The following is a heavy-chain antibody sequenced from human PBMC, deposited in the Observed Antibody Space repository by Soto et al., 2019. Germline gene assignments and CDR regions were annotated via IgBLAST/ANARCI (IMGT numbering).Heavy chain of an antibody. J-gene: IGHJ5*02. Sequence: SVKVSCKASGGTFSSYAISWVRQAPGQGLEWMGGIIPIFGTANYAQKFQGRVTITADESTSTAYMELSSLGSEDTAVYYCASGTIFGVVIRENWFDPWGQGTLVTVSS. V-gene: IGHV1-69*13. CDR3: ASGTIFGVVIRENWFDP. D-gene: IGHD3-3*01. CDR2: IIPIFGTA. CDR1: GGTFSSYA.